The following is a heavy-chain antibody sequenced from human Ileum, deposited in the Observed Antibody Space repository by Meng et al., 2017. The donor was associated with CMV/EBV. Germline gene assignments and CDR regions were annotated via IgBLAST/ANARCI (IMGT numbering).Heavy chain of an antibody. CDR1: GYKFRDSS. V-gene: IGHV1-46*01. J-gene: IGHJ4*02. D-gene: IGHD1-20*01. Sequence: SCKTSGYKFRDSSRHWMREVPGQGREWMGILDPSGDRTNYAENFVGRFNMTADMSTNTMHMELSSLRSYATAVYYCARDKSNWSTDFWGQGTLVTVSS. CDR3: ARDKSNWSTDF. CDR2: LDPSGDRT.